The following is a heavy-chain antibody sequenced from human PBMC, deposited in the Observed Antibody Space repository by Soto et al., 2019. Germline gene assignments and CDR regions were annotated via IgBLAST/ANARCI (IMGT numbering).Heavy chain of an antibody. D-gene: IGHD3-3*01. CDR3: ARSSGGNFGIIIEGSNWFDP. J-gene: IGHJ5*02. CDR1: GDTFTSYY. CDR2: INPHGGST. Sequence: QVRLVQSGAEVRRPGASVKVSCKAPGDTFTSYYLNWVRQAPGQGLEWMGVINPHGGSTKYAQKFQGRVTMTRDTSMSTVYMALRSLRSDDTAIYYCARSSGGNFGIIIEGSNWFDPWGQGTLVTVSS. V-gene: IGHV1-46*01.